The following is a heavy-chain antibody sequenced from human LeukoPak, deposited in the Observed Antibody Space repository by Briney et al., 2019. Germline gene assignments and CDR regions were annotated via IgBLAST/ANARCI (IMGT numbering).Heavy chain of an antibody. J-gene: IGHJ6*02. V-gene: IGHV3-23*01. CDR2: ISGSGGST. Sequence: GGSLRLSCAASGFTFSSYAMSWVRQAPGKGLEWVSAISGSGGSTYYADSVKGRFTISRDNSKNTLYLQMNSLRAEDTAVYYCAKAPSIVVVPAAPASYYYYYGMDVWGQGTTVTVSS. CDR3: AKAPSIVVVPAAPASYYYYYGMDV. D-gene: IGHD2-2*01. CDR1: GFTFSSYA.